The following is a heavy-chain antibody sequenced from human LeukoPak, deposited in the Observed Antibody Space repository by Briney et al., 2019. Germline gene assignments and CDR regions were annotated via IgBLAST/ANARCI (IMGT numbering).Heavy chain of an antibody. D-gene: IGHD6-19*01. CDR2: INPNSGGT. J-gene: IGHJ5*02. Sequence: ASVKVSCKASGYTFTGYYMHWVRQAPGQGLEWMGWINPNSGGTNYAQKFQGRVTMTRDTSITTAYMELSRLRSEDTAVYYCARETAVAGTDYWFDPWGQGTLVTVSS. V-gene: IGHV1-2*02. CDR3: ARETAVAGTDYWFDP. CDR1: GYTFTGYY.